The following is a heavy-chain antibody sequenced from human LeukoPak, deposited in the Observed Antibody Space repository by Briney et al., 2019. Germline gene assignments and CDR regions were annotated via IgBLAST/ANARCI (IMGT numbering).Heavy chain of an antibody. CDR3: ARVGESHVFDY. CDR2: IYYSGST. CDR1: GGSISSYY. Sequence: PSETLSLTCTVSGGSISSYYWSWIRQPPGKGLEWIGYIYYSGSTNYNPSLKSRVTISVDTSKNQLSLKLSSVTAADTAVYYCARVGESHVFDYWGQGTLVTVSS. J-gene: IGHJ4*02. V-gene: IGHV4-59*01.